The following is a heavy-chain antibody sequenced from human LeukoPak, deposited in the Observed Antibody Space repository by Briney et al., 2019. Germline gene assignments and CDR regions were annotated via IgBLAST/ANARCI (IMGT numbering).Heavy chain of an antibody. J-gene: IGHJ5*02. CDR1: GGSISSSSYY. CDR2: IYYSGSS. CDR3: ARVGNPLVTVFAWFDP. Sequence: PSETLSLTCTVSGGSISSSSYYWGWIRQPPGKGLEWIGSIYYSGSSYCNPSLKSRVTISVDTSKNQFSLKLSSVTAADTAVYYCARVGNPLVTVFAWFDPWGQGTLVTVSS. V-gene: IGHV4-39*07. D-gene: IGHD3-3*01.